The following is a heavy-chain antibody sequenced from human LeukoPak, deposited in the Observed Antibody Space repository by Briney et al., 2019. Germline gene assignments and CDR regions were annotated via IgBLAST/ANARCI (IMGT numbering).Heavy chain of an antibody. CDR3: ARQESISDSSGYSLEYFQN. J-gene: IGHJ1*01. V-gene: IGHV4-59*08. Sequence: SETLSLTCTVSGGSISGYFWNWIRQPPGKGLEWIGYIYYSGSTNYNPSLKSRVTISIDTSKNQFSLKLSSVIAADTAVYYCARQESISDSSGYSLEYFQNWGQGTLVTVSS. CDR1: GGSISGYF. D-gene: IGHD3-22*01. CDR2: IYYSGST.